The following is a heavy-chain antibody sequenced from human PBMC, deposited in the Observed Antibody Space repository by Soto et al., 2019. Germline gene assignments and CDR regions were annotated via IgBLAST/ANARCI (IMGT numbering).Heavy chain of an antibody. V-gene: IGHV3-21*05. Sequence: GGSLRLSCVASGFTFSSYSMNWVRQAPGKGLEWVSYISSRTKDADSVKGRFTISRDNARNTLYLRMNSLRAEDTAVYYCARDNNWSYDSWGRGTLVTVSS. D-gene: IGHD1-1*01. CDR1: GFTFSSYS. CDR3: ARDNNWSYDS. CDR2: ISSRT. J-gene: IGHJ4*02.